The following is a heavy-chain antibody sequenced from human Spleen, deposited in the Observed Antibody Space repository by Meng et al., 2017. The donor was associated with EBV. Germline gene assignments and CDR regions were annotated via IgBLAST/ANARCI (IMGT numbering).Heavy chain of an antibody. CDR2: IKPHDGSV. Sequence: QVQLVQSGSEVRKSGASVKVSCKASGYIFTSYYMHWVRQAPGQGLEWMEVIKPHDGSVNYALHLQCRLTMTSDPSTSTFYMELSSLRSEDTAVYYCARLYGSGSYGDYWGQGTMVTVSS. CDR3: ARLYGSGSYGDY. J-gene: IGHJ4*02. V-gene: IGHV1-46*04. CDR1: GYIFTSYY. D-gene: IGHD3-10*01.